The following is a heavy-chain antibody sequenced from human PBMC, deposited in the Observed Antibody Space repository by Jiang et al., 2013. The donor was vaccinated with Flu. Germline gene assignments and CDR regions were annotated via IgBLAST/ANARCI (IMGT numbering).Heavy chain of an antibody. V-gene: IGHV4-59*08. CDR1: GGSISSYY. CDR2: IYYSGST. J-gene: IGHJ6*04. CDR3: ARLLMIRDGMDV. Sequence: GLVKPSETLSLTCTVSGGSISSYYWSWIRQPPGKGLEWIGYIYYSGSTNYNPSLKSRVTISVDTSKNQFSLKLSSVTAADTAVYYCARLLMIRDGMDVWGKGTTVTVSS. D-gene: IGHD3-16*01.